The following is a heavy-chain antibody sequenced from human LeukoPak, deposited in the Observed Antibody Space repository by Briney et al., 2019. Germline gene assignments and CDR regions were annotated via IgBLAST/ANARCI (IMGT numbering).Heavy chain of an antibody. CDR3: AKSVGSYYFDY. CDR1: GFTFANYA. CDR2: LSHSGGDT. V-gene: IGHV3-23*01. J-gene: IGHJ4*02. D-gene: IGHD4-17*01. Sequence: GGSLRLSCAASGFTFANYAMSWVRQAPGKGLEWVSTLSHSGGDTYYADSVKGRFTISRDNSRNTLYLQMNSLRAEDTAVYYCAKSVGSYYFDYWGQGTLVTVSS.